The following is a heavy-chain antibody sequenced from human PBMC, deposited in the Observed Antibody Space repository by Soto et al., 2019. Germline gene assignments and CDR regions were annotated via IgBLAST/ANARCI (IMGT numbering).Heavy chain of an antibody. D-gene: IGHD3-22*01. CDR3: ARVPPNYYDSSGFFDY. V-gene: IGHV1-69*13. Sequence: EASVKVSCKASGGTFSSYAISWVRQAPGQGLEWMGGIIPIFGTANYAQKFQGRVTITADESTSTAYMELSSLRSEDTAVYYCARVPPNYYDSSGFFDYWGQGTLVTVSS. J-gene: IGHJ4*02. CDR2: IIPIFGTA. CDR1: GGTFSSYA.